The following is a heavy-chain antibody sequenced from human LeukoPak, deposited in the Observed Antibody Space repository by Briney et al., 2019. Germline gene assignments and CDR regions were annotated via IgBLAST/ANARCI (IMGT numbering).Heavy chain of an antibody. D-gene: IGHD1-14*01. CDR2: ISGNGSSI. V-gene: IGHV3-48*03. CDR1: GFIFSSYE. CDR3: ARGVEPLAANTLAY. J-gene: IGHJ4*02. Sequence: GGSLRLSCAASGFIFSSYEMNWVRQAPGKGLEWVSYISGNGSSIFYADSVKGRVTISRDNAEKSLYLQMNSLRAEGTAVYYCARGVEPLAANTLAYWGQGTLVTVSS.